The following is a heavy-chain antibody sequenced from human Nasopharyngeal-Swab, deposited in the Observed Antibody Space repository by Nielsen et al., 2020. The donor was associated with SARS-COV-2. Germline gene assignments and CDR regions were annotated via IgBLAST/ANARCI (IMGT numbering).Heavy chain of an antibody. Sequence: WVRQAPGQGLEWMGGFDPEDGETIYAQKFQGRVTMTEDTSTDTAYMELSSLRSEDTAVYYCATAIAAAGPSPGYYYYGMDVWGQGTTVTSP. CDR2: FDPEDGET. D-gene: IGHD6-13*01. V-gene: IGHV1-24*01. CDR3: ATAIAAAGPSPGYYYYGMDV. J-gene: IGHJ6*02.